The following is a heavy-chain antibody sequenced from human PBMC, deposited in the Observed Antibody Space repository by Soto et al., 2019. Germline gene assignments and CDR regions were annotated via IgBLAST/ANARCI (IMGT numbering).Heavy chain of an antibody. CDR2: IIPIFGTA. V-gene: IGHV1-69*13. CDR3: ARWGAIVVVTATNDAFDI. J-gene: IGHJ3*02. Sequence: SVKVSCKASGGTFSSYAISWVRQAPGQGLEWMGGIIPIFGTANYAQKFQGRVTITADESTSTAYMELSSLRSEDTAVYYCARWGAIVVVTATNDAFDIWGQGTMVTVSS. CDR1: GGTFSSYA. D-gene: IGHD2-21*02.